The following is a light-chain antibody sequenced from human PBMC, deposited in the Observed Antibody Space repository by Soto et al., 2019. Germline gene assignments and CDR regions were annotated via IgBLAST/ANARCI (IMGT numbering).Light chain of an antibody. CDR2: DVT. Sequence: QSVLTQPASVSGSPVQSITISCTGTSSDIGSYNYVSWYQQHPGKAPKLIIYDVTNRPAGISSRFSASKSGDTASLTISVLQADDEAEYFCSSYKSTSTPYVFGSGTKVTVL. CDR1: SSDIGSYNY. J-gene: IGLJ1*01. V-gene: IGLV2-14*03. CDR3: SSYKSTSTPYV.